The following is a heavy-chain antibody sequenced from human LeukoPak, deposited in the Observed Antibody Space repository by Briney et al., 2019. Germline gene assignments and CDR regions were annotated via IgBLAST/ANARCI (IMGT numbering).Heavy chain of an antibody. J-gene: IGHJ4*02. V-gene: IGHV4-61*02. CDR1: GGSISSGSYY. Sequence: PSETLSLTCTVSGGSISSGSYYWSWIRQPAGKGLEWIGRIYTSGSTNYSPSLKSRVTISVDTSKNQFSLKRSSVTAADTAVYYCARDKWELYDYWGQGTLVTVSS. CDR2: IYTSGST. CDR3: ARDKWELYDY. D-gene: IGHD1-26*01.